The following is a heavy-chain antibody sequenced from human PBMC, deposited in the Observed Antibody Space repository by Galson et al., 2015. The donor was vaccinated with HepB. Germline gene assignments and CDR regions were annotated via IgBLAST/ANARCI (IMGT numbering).Heavy chain of an antibody. CDR1: GFTFSGYA. Sequence: SLRLSCAASGFTFSGYAMHWVRQAPGKGLEWVAMMSYDGENKYYADSVKGRFTISRDNSKNTLYLQMNGLRAEDTAVYYCAKGPGLYTSSSFDYWGPGTLVTVSS. D-gene: IGHD6-6*01. J-gene: IGHJ4*02. CDR3: AKGPGLYTSSSFDY. V-gene: IGHV3-30*18. CDR2: MSYDGENK.